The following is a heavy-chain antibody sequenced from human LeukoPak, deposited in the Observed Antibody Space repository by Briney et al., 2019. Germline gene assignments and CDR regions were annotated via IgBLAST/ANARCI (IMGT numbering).Heavy chain of an antibody. CDR1: GGSISSSSYY. CDR3: ARAGITGSPHDFDY. D-gene: IGHD1-20*01. V-gene: IGHV4-39*07. CDR2: IYYSGST. J-gene: IGHJ4*02. Sequence: PSETLSLTCTVSGGSISSSSYYWGWIRQPPGKGLEWIGSIYYSGSTYYNPSLKSRVTMSVDTSKNQFSLKLSSVTAADTAVYYCARAGITGSPHDFDYWGQGTLVTVSS.